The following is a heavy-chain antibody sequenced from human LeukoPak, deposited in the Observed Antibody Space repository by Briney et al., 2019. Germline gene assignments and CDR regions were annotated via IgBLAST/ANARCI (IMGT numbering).Heavy chain of an antibody. CDR3: ARDGRPLDY. CDR2: IKQDGSEK. Sequence: QTGGSLRLSCAASGFTFSSFYMSWVRQAPGKGLEWVANIKQDGSEKYYVDSVKGRFTISRDNAKNSLYLQMNSLRVEDTAVYYCARDGRPLDYWGQGTLVTVSS. V-gene: IGHV3-7*03. J-gene: IGHJ4*02. CDR1: GFTFSSFY.